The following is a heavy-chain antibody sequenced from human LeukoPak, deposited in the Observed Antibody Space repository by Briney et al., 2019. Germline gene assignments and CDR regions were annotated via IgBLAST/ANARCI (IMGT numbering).Heavy chain of an antibody. Sequence: GGSLRLSCAASGFTFSSYWMHWVRQAPGKGLVWVSRINSDGSTTSYADSVKGRFTFSRDNAKNTLYLQMNSLRAEDTAVYYCATPEAARPAFDIWGQGTMVTVSS. CDR2: INSDGSTT. CDR1: GFTFSSYW. D-gene: IGHD6-6*01. V-gene: IGHV3-74*01. J-gene: IGHJ3*02. CDR3: ATPEAARPAFDI.